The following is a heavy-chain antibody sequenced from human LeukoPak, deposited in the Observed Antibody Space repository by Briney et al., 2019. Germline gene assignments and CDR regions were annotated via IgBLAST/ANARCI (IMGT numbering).Heavy chain of an antibody. CDR3: ARGQIAVAGSHFDY. Sequence: GSSVEVSCKASGGTFSSYAISWVRPAPGQGLEWMGRIIPIFGTANYAQKFQGRVTITTDESTSTAYMELSSLRSEDTAVYYCARGQIAVAGSHFDYWGQGTLVTVSS. J-gene: IGHJ4*02. CDR1: GGTFSSYA. D-gene: IGHD6-19*01. CDR2: IIPIFGTA. V-gene: IGHV1-69*05.